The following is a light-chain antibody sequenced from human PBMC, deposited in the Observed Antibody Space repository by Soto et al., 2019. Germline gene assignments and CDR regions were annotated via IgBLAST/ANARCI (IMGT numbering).Light chain of an antibody. CDR3: QKYDNAPLT. V-gene: IGKV1-27*01. J-gene: IGKJ4*01. CDR2: AAS. CDR1: QAISNY. Sequence: DIQMTQSPSSLSASVGDRVTIACRASQAISNYLAWYQQKPGKVPKLLIYAASSLQSGVPPRFSGSGSGTDFTLTISSLQPEDVSTYYCQKYDNAPLTFGGGTKVDIK.